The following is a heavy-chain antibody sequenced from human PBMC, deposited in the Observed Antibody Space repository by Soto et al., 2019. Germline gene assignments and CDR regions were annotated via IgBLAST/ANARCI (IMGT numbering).Heavy chain of an antibody. CDR1: GYTFTSYD. CDR2: MNPNSGNT. V-gene: IGHV1-8*01. CDR3: ARVKGDILTRGYYGIDV. Sequence: QVQLVQSGAEVKKPGASVKVYCKASGYTFTSYDINWVRQATGQGLEWMGWMNPNSGNTGYAQKFQGRVTMTRNASISTAYMELSSLRSEDTAVYYCARVKGDILTRGYYGIDVWGQGTTVTVSS. J-gene: IGHJ6*02. D-gene: IGHD3-9*01.